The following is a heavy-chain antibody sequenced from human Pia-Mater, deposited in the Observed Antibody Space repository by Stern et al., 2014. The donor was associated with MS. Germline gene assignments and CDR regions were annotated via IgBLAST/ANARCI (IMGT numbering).Heavy chain of an antibody. D-gene: IGHD3-10*01. Sequence: VQLVESGPGLVKPSETLSLTCTVSGGAMTTYYWTWIRQPAGKGLEWIGPVYTSGGTNYNPSLESRVTGSVDTPRTQFYLSLRSLTAADTAVYYCARGVAGSYYNKWFDPWGQGSLVTVSS. CDR3: ARGVAGSYYNKWFDP. V-gene: IGHV4-4*07. J-gene: IGHJ5*02. CDR2: VYTSGGT. CDR1: GGAMTTYY.